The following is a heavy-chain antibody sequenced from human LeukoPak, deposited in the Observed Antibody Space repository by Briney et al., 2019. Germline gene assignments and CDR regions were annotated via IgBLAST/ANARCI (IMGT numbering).Heavy chain of an antibody. CDR1: EFTLRNYW. Sequence: GGSLRLSCAASEFTLRNYWMSWVRQAPGKGLEWVSFIYSDNTHYSDSVKGRFTISRDNSKNTLYLQMNSLRAEDTAVYYCARRAGAYSHPYDYWGQGTLVTVSS. D-gene: IGHD4/OR15-4a*01. CDR2: IYSDNT. J-gene: IGHJ4*02. V-gene: IGHV3-53*01. CDR3: ARRAGAYSHPYDY.